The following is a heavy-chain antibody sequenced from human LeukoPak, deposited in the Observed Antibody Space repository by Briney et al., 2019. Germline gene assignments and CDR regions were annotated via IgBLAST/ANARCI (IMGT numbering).Heavy chain of an antibody. Sequence: PGGSLRLSCAASGFTFSSYSMNWVRQAPGKGLEWVSYISSSSSTIYYADSVKGRFTISRDNSKNTLYLQMNSLRAEDSAVYYCAKGGHSSGWSGIDYFDFWGQGTLVTVSS. V-gene: IGHV3-48*01. D-gene: IGHD6-19*01. CDR1: GFTFSSYS. J-gene: IGHJ4*02. CDR3: AKGGHSSGWSGIDYFDF. CDR2: ISSSSSTI.